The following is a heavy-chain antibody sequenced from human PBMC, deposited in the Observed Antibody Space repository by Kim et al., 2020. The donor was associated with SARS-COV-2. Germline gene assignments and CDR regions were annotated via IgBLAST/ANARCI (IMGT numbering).Heavy chain of an antibody. CDR2: IYYSGST. Sequence: SETLSLTCTVSGGSISSSSYYWGWIRQPPGKGLEWIGSIYYSGSTYYNPSLKSRVTISVDTSKNQFSLKLSSVTAADTAVYYCANIDPGEIDAFDIWGQGTMVTVSS. V-gene: IGHV4-39*01. CDR1: GGSISSSSYY. J-gene: IGHJ3*02. D-gene: IGHD3-16*01. CDR3: ANIDPGEIDAFDI.